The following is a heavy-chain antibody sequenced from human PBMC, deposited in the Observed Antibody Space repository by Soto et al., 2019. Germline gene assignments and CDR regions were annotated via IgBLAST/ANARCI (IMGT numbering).Heavy chain of an antibody. D-gene: IGHD2-15*01. V-gene: IGHV1-46*01. CDR2: INPSGGTT. Sequence: ASVKVSCKASGYTFTDYYMHWVRQAPGQGLEWMGIINPSGGTTRYAQKFQGRVTMTRDTSTSTVYMEVSSLRSEDTALYYCARGPHLSGGSPSSPTLDFDYWGQGTLVTVSS. CDR3: ARGPHLSGGSPSSPTLDFDY. CDR1: GYTFTDYY. J-gene: IGHJ4*02.